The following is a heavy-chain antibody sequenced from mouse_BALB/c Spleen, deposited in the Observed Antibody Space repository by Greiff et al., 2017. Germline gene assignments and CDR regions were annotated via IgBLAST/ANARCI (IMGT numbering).Heavy chain of an antibody. J-gene: IGHJ3*01. Sequence: VQLQQSGAELARPGASVKLSCKASGYTFTSYWMQWVKQRPGQGLEWIGAIYPGDGDTRYTQKFKGKATLTADKSSSTAYMQLSSLASEDSAVYYCARERGGSGYPFAYWGQGTLVTVSA. CDR3: ARERGGSGYPFAY. D-gene: IGHD3-1*01. CDR2: IYPGDGDT. CDR1: GYTFTSYW. V-gene: IGHV1-87*01.